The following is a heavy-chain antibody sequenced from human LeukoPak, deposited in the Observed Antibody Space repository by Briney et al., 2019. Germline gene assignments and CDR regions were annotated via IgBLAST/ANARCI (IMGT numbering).Heavy chain of an antibody. CDR2: MNPNSGNT. J-gene: IGHJ6*03. D-gene: IGHD6-13*01. CDR1: GYTFTTYE. Sequence: ASVKVSCKASGYTFTTYEIHWVRQAPGQGLEWMGWMNPNSGNTAYVRKFQGRVMITADKSTSTAYMELSSLSSEDTAVYYCASTVRTPISSSWYNYHYYYYMDVWGKGTTVTVSS. V-gene: IGHV1-8*03. CDR3: ASTVRTPISSSWYNYHYYYYMDV.